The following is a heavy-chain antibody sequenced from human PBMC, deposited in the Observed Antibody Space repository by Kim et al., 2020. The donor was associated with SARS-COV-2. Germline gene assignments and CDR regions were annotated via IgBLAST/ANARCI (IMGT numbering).Heavy chain of an antibody. D-gene: IGHD3-10*01. Sequence: YSQKFQGRVTITRDTSASTAYMELSSLRSEDTAVYYCARGSGSYLGWFDPWGQGTLVTVSS. CDR3: ARGSGSYLGWFDP. J-gene: IGHJ5*02. V-gene: IGHV1-3*01.